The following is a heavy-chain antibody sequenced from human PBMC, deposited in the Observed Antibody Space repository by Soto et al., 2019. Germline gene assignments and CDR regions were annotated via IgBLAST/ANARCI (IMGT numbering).Heavy chain of an antibody. Sequence: SETLSLTCTVSGGSISSGDYYWSWIRQPPGKGLEWIGYIYYSGSTYYNPSLKSRVTISVDTSKNQFSLKLSSVTAADTAVYYCARMGYSYGFAQLYFDYWGQGTLVTVSS. V-gene: IGHV4-30-4*01. CDR1: GGSISSGDYY. CDR2: IYYSGST. J-gene: IGHJ4*02. D-gene: IGHD5-18*01. CDR3: ARMGYSYGFAQLYFDY.